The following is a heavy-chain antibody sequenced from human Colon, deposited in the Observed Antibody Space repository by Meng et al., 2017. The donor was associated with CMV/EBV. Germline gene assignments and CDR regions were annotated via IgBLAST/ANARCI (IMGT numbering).Heavy chain of an antibody. J-gene: IGHJ3*01. CDR1: GFTFSSYS. CDR2: ISGSGFST. V-gene: IGHV3-23*01. CDR3: ARDRRARAFYDL. Sequence: GGSLRLSCSTSGFTFSSYSLNWVRQVPGKGLEWVSNISGSGFSTYYADSVKGRFTMSRDNSKNVLYLQMDSLRAEDTALYFCARDRRARAFYDLWGQGTMVTVSS. D-gene: IGHD3-3*01.